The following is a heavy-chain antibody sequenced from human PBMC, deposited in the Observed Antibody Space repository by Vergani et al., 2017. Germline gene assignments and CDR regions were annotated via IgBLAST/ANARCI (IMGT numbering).Heavy chain of an antibody. V-gene: IGHV4-34*01. CDR2: INHSGST. CDR3: AREHGTTVHTRHRLNRFDP. Sequence: QVQLQQWGAGLLKPSETLSLTCAVYGGSFSGYYWSWIRQPPGKGLEWIGEINHSGSTNYNPSLKSRFTISVDTSKNQFSLKLSSVTAADTAVYDWAREHGTTVHTRHRLNRFDPWGQGTLVTVSS. D-gene: IGHD1-1*01. CDR1: GGSFSGYY. J-gene: IGHJ5*02.